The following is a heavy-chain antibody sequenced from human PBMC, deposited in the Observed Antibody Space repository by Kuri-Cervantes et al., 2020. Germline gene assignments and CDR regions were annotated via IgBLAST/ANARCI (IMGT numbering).Heavy chain of an antibody. D-gene: IGHD5-18*01. CDR2: ISGSGGRT. V-gene: IGHV3-23*01. J-gene: IGHJ4*02. Sequence: GGSLRLSCAASGFTFSSYAMSWVRQAPGKGLEWVSNISGSGGRTSYADSVKGRFTISRDNAKNSLYLQMNSLRAEDTAVYYCAREQEYSYGSTYYFDYWGQGALVTVFS. CDR1: GFTFSSYA. CDR3: AREQEYSYGSTYYFDY.